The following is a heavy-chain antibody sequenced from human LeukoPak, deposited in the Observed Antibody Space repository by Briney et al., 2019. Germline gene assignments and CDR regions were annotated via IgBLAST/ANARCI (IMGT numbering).Heavy chain of an antibody. J-gene: IGHJ5*02. D-gene: IGHD3-22*01. Sequence: SQTLSLTCTVSGGSISSGDYYWSWIRQPPGKGLEWIGYIYYSGSTYYNPSLKSRVTMSVDTSKNQFSLKLSSVTAADTAVYYCARGANYYDSSGYYYVRWFDPWGQGTLVTVSS. V-gene: IGHV4-30-4*01. CDR1: GGSISSGDYY. CDR2: IYYSGST. CDR3: ARGANYYDSSGYYYVRWFDP.